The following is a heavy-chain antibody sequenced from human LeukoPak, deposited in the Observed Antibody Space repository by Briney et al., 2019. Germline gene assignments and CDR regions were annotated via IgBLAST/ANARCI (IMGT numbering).Heavy chain of an antibody. CDR2: INPNSGGT. D-gene: IGHD1-1*01. CDR3: ARDDSVVQLGTFDY. Sequence: ASVKVSCKASGYTFTGYYMHWVRQAPGQGLEWMGWINPNSGGTNYAQKFQGRVTMTRDTSISTAYMELSRLRSDDTAVYHCARDDSVVQLGTFDYWGQGTLVTVSS. J-gene: IGHJ4*02. V-gene: IGHV1-2*02. CDR1: GYTFTGYY.